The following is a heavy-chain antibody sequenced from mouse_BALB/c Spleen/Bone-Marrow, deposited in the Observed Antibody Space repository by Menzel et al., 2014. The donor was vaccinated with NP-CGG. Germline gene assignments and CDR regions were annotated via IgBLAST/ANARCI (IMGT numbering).Heavy chain of an antibody. CDR2: ISSYYGDA. CDR3: ARSGKVRNAMDY. Sequence: QVHVKQSGAELVRPGVSVKISCKGSGYTFTDYALHWVKQSHTKSLEWIGLISSYYGDATYNQKFKGKATMTVDKSSSTAFLELARLTSEDSAIYYCARSGKVRNAMDYWGQGTSVTVSS. J-gene: IGHJ4*01. CDR1: GYTFTDYA. V-gene: IGHV1-67*01. D-gene: IGHD2-14*01.